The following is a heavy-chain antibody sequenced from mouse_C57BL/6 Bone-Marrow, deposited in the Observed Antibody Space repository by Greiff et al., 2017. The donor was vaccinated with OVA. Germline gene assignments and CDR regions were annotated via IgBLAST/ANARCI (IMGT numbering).Heavy chain of an antibody. CDR1: GYSITSGYY. CDR3: ARDTLPYY. V-gene: IGHV3-6*01. CDR2: ISYDGSN. J-gene: IGHJ2*01. Sequence: EVKLMESGPGLVKPSQSLSLTCSVTGYSITSGYYWNWIRQFPGNKLEWMGYISYDGSNNYNPSLKNRISITRDTSKNQFFLKLNSVTTEDTATYYCARDTLPYYWGQGTTLTVSS.